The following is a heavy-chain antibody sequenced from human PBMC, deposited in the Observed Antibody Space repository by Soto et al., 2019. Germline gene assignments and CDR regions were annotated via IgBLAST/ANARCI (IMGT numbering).Heavy chain of an antibody. D-gene: IGHD3-16*01. CDR3: ARWGNNLDP. V-gene: IGHV4-34*01. J-gene: IGHJ5*02. CDR2: INHSGTT. Sequence: QVQLQQWGAGLLKPSETLSLSCAVYGGSFSGYYWSWIRQPPGKGLEWIGEINHSGTTNYNPSLKIRVTISVDASKNQFSLKLSSVTAADTAVYYCARWGNNLDPCGQGTLVTVSS. CDR1: GGSFSGYY.